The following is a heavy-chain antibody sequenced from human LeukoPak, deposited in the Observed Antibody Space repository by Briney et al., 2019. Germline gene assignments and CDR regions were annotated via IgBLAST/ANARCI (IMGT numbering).Heavy chain of an antibody. V-gene: IGHV3-74*01. CDR3: ARDLITPTAMVTGGFDY. Sequence: PGGSLRLSCAASGFAFSSYWMHWVRQAPGKGLVWVSRINGDGSSTSYADSVKGRFTISRDNAKNTLYLQMNSLRAEDTAVYYCARDLITPTAMVTGGFDYWGQGTLVTVSS. J-gene: IGHJ4*02. CDR1: GFAFSSYW. D-gene: IGHD5-18*01. CDR2: INGDGSST.